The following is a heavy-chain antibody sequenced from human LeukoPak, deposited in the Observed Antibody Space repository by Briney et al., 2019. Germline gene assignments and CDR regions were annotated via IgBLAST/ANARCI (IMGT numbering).Heavy chain of an antibody. CDR2: IYWNDDK. V-gene: IGHV2-5*01. CDR1: GFSLSTSGVG. CDR3: ARRRAGSYYNSYFDY. J-gene: IGHJ4*02. Sequence: SGPTLVKPTQTLTLTCTFSGFSLSTSGVGVGWIRQPPGKALEWLALIYWNDDKRYSPSLKSRLTITKDTSKNQVVLTMTNMDPVDTATYYCARRRAGSYYNSYFDYWGQGTLVTVSS. D-gene: IGHD3-10*01.